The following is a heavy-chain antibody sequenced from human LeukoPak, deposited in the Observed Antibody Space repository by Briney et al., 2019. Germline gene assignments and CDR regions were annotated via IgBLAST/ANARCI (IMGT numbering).Heavy chain of an antibody. Sequence: SETLSLTCTVSGGSISSSSYYWGWIRQPPGKGLEWIGSIYYSGSTYYNPSLKSQVTISVDTSKNQFSLKVTSVTAADTAVYYCATRPDIAATGPGWFDPWGQGTLVTVSS. D-gene: IGHD6-13*01. CDR3: ATRPDIAATGPGWFDP. V-gene: IGHV4-39*01. CDR2: IYYSGST. J-gene: IGHJ5*02. CDR1: GGSISSSSYY.